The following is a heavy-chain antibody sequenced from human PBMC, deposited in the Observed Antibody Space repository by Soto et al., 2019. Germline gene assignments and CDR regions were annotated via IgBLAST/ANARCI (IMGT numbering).Heavy chain of an antibody. V-gene: IGHV1-18*01. CDR1: GYTFTSYG. CDR2: ISAYNGDT. D-gene: IGHD6-13*01. CDR3: SRDPGPGIAAAGAYYYYYGRDV. Sequence: ASVKVSCKASGYTFTSYGISWVRQAPGQGLEWMGWISAYNGDTNYAQKLQDRVTMTTDTSTSTVYMELRSLRSDDTAVYYCSRDPGPGIAAAGAYYYYYGRDVWGQGTTVTVSS. J-gene: IGHJ6*02.